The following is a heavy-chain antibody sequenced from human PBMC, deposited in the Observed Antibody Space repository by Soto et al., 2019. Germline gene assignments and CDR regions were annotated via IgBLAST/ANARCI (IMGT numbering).Heavy chain of an antibody. J-gene: IGHJ6*03. Sequence: GGSLRLSCAASGFTFSDHYMDWVRQAPGKGLEWVGRTRNKANSYTTEYAASVKGRFTISRDDSKNSLYLQMNSLKTEDTAVYYCARPPLTVTSDYYMDVWGKGTTVTVSS. CDR3: ARPPLTVTSDYYMDV. D-gene: IGHD4-4*01. V-gene: IGHV3-72*01. CDR1: GFTFSDHY. CDR2: TRNKANSYTT.